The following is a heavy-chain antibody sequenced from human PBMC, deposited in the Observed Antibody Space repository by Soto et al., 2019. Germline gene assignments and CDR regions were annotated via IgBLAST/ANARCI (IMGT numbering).Heavy chain of an antibody. J-gene: IGHJ4*02. CDR2: IYWDDDK. CDR3: AHLYRAASGTRYYFDY. CDR1: GFSFTTDGMG. V-gene: IGHV2-5*02. Sequence: QITLKESGPTLVKPTQTLTLTCTFSGFSFTTDGMGVGWIRQPPGKALEWLALIYWDDDKRYSPSLKSRLTIPKDAYRNQVVLTLTNMDPAETATYYCAHLYRAASGTRYYFDYWGQGTLVTVSS. D-gene: IGHD6-13*01.